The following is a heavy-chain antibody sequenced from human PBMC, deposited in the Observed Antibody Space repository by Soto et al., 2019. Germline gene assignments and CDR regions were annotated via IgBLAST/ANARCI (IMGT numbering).Heavy chain of an antibody. CDR2: ISYTGST. V-gene: IGHV4-31*03. D-gene: IGHD1-1*01. J-gene: IGHJ5*02. CDR1: GGSISTGGYS. Sequence: SETLSLTCTVSGGSISTGGYSWSWIRQFPGRGLEWIGYISYTGSTNFNPSLKSRVTMSVDTSKNQFSLNLTSVTAADTAMYYCARRVAGYVNPGGHGILVTVSS. CDR3: ARRVAGYVNP.